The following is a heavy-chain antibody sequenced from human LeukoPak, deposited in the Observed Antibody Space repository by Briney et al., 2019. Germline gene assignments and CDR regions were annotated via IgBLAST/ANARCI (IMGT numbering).Heavy chain of an antibody. V-gene: IGHV3-21*01. J-gene: IGHJ4*02. CDR2: ISSTSKYI. Sequence: GGSLRLSCVASGFAFSDDSMNWVRQPPGKGLEWVSSISSTSKYIYYADSVKGRFTISRDNAKNPLFLQMNNLRVDDSAVYYCAREYTAMAYDYWGQGNLVTVSS. D-gene: IGHD5-18*01. CDR3: AREYTAMAYDY. CDR1: GFAFSDDS.